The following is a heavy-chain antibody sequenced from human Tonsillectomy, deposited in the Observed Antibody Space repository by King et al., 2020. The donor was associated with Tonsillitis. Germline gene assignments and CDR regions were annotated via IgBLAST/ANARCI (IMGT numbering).Heavy chain of an antibody. Sequence: VQLVESGGGVVQPGRSLRLSCAASGFTFSSYGMHWVRQAPGKGLVWVAVVSYDGSNEFYADSVKGRFTISRDNSKNTLYLQMNSLRVEDTAVYYCAKSQQLDPDWFDPWGQGTLVTVGS. D-gene: IGHD6-13*01. CDR2: VSYDGSNE. J-gene: IGHJ5*02. V-gene: IGHV3-30*18. CDR3: AKSQQLDPDWFDP. CDR1: GFTFSSYG.